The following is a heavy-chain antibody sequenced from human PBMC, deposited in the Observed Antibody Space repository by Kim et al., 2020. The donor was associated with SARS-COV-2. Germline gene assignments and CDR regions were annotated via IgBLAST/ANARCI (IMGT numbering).Heavy chain of an antibody. CDR2: IYYSGST. D-gene: IGHD3-3*01. Sequence: SETLSLTCTVSGGSISSGAYYWSWIRQYPGKGLEWIGYIYYSGSTYYNPSLKSRVTISVDTSKNQFSLKLSSVTAADTVVYYCARAAGSVTIFGVVIIWAFDYWGQGTLVTVSS. J-gene: IGHJ4*02. CDR3: ARAAGSVTIFGVVIIWAFDY. CDR1: GGSISSGAYY. V-gene: IGHV4-31*03.